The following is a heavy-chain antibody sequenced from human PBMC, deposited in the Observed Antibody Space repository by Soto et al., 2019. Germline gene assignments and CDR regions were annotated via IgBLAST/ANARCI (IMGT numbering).Heavy chain of an antibody. J-gene: IGHJ3*01. V-gene: IGHV3-72*01. CDR1: GFTFSDHY. CDR2: TRNKANSYTT. D-gene: IGHD3-3*01. CDR3: ATFWSVYSYAFDF. Sequence: GGSLRLSCAASGFTFSDHYMDWVRQAPGKGLEWVGRTRNKANSYTTEYAASVKGRFTISRDDSKNSLYLQMNSLKTEDTAVYYWATFWSVYSYAFDFGGKGQMVTV.